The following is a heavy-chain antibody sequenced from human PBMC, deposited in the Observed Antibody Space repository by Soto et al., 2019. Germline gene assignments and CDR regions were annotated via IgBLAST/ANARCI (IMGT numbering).Heavy chain of an antibody. J-gene: IGHJ4*02. CDR3: ARVRITIFGVVKHYFDY. D-gene: IGHD3-3*01. CDR2: IYHSGST. V-gene: IGHV4-39*07. CDR1: GGSISSSSYY. Sequence: SETLSLTCTVSGGSISSSSYYWGWIRQPPGKGLEWIGSIYHSGSTYYNPSLKSRVTISVDTSKNQFSLKLSSVTAADTAVYYCARVRITIFGVVKHYFDYWGQGTLVTVSS.